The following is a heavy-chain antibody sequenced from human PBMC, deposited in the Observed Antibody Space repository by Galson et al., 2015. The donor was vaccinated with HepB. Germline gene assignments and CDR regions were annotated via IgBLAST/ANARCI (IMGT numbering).Heavy chain of an antibody. CDR1: GGSISSSSYY. CDR2: IYYSGST. CDR3: ARLSDYYGSGSYYNTPEYYFDY. V-gene: IGHV4-39*01. Sequence: ETLSLTCTVSGGSISSSSYYWGWIRQPPGKGLEWIGSIYYSGSTYYNPSLKSRVTISVDTSKNQFSLKLSSVTAADTAVYYCARLSDYYGSGSYYNTPEYYFDYWGQGTLVTVSS. J-gene: IGHJ4*02. D-gene: IGHD3-10*01.